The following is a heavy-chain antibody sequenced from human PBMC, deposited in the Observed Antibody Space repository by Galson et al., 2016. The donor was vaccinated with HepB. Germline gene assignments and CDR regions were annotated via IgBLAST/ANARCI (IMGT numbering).Heavy chain of an antibody. V-gene: IGHV4-4*02. CDR2: IYHSGST. CDR3: ARTEFGIVEATTSIVGH. D-gene: IGHD1-26*01. CDR1: GFTFTSYE. J-gene: IGHJ5*02. Sequence: SLRLSCAVSGFTFTSYEMNWVRQAPGKGLEWIGEIYHSGSTNYNPSLKSRVTISLDKSESQFSLKLTSVTAADTAVYYCARTEFGIVEATTSIVGHWGQGTLVTVSS.